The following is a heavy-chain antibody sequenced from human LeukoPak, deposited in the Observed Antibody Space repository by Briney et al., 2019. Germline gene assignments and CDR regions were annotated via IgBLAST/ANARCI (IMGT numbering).Heavy chain of an antibody. J-gene: IGHJ3*02. CDR3: ARESGSSEGGAFDI. V-gene: IGHV4-4*07. Sequence: SETLSLTCTVSGGSISSYYWSWIRQPAGKGLEWIGRIYTSGSTNYNPSLKSRVTISVDTSKNQFSLKLNSVTAADTAVYYCARESGSSEGGAFDIWGQGTMVTVSS. CDR2: IYTSGST. CDR1: GGSISSYY. D-gene: IGHD1-26*01.